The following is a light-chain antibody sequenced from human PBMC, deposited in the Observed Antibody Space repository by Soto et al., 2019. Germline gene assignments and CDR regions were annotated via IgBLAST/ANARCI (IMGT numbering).Light chain of an antibody. CDR2: DAS. J-gene: IGKJ4*01. CDR1: QSIRSW. CDR3: QQYESYSPLT. V-gene: IGKV1-5*01. Sequence: IQMTQSPSSLSASVGDRVTITCRASQSIRSWLAWYQQKPGKAPKLLIYDASSLESGVPSRFSGRRSGTEFTLTISSLQPDDFGTYYCQQYESYSPLTFGGGTKVDNK.